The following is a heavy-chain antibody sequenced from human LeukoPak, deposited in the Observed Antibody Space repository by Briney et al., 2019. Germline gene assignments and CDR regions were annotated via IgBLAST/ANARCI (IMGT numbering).Heavy chain of an antibody. D-gene: IGHD3-10*01. J-gene: IGHJ6*02. V-gene: IGHV3-23*01. Sequence: GGSLRLSCAASGFTFSSYAMSWVRQAPGKGLEWVSGISESGGYTYYADSVKGRFTIFRDNSKNTLHLQMNSLRAEDTAVYYCAKGFRPSYGSGSYYGVDVWGQGTTVTVSS. CDR1: GFTFSSYA. CDR3: AKGFRPSYGSGSYYGVDV. CDR2: ISESGGYT.